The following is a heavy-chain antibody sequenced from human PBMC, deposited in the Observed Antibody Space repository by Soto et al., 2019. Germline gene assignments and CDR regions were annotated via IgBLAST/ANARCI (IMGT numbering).Heavy chain of an antibody. CDR2: IYYSGST. D-gene: IGHD3-10*01. V-gene: IGHV4-31*03. CDR3: ARNTVLLWVGELSPNLFDP. CDR1: GGSISSGGYY. Sequence: QVQLQESGPGLVKPSQTLSLTCTVSGGSISSGGYYWSWIRQHPGKGLEWIGYIYYSGSTYYNPSLKSRVTIPVDTSKIQFSLKLSSVTAADTAVYYCARNTVLLWVGELSPNLFDPWGQGTLVTVSS. J-gene: IGHJ5*02.